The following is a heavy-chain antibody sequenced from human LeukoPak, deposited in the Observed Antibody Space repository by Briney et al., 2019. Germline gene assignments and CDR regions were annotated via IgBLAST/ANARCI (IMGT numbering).Heavy chain of an antibody. CDR3: ARFGYYYDSSGYYYVLAFDY. D-gene: IGHD3-22*01. Sequence: SETLSLTCTVSGGSISSYYWSWIRQPPGKGLEWIGYIYYSGSTNYNPSLKSRVTISVDTSKNQFSLKLSSVTAADTAVYYCARFGYYYDSSGYYYVLAFDYWGQGTLVTVSS. V-gene: IGHV4-59*01. J-gene: IGHJ4*02. CDR1: GGSISSYY. CDR2: IYYSGST.